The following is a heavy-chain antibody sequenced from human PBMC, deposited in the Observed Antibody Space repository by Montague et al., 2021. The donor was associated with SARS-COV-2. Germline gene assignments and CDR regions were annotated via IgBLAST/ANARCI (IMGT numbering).Heavy chain of an antibody. J-gene: IGHJ6*02. CDR3: ARVGRQQLVRLSGMDV. V-gene: IGHV4-39*07. CDR1: GGSISSSSYY. D-gene: IGHD6-13*01. Sequence: SETLSLTCTVSGGSISSSSYYWGWIRQPPGKGLEWIGSIYYSGSTCYNPSLKSRVSISVDTSKNQFSLKLSSVTAADTAMYYCARVGRQQLVRLSGMDVWGQGTTVTVSS. CDR2: IYYSGST.